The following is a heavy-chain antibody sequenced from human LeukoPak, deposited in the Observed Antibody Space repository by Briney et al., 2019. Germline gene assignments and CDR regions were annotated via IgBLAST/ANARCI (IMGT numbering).Heavy chain of an antibody. J-gene: IGHJ1*01. CDR2: IYSGGRT. Sequence: GGSLRLSCAASGFTVSSNYMTWVRQAPGKGLEWVSVIYSGGRTFDADSVKGRFTISRDNVKNTVFLQMNSLRVEDTAVYYCATVSSSWLGYFQHWGQGTLVAVSS. CDR1: GFTVSSNY. V-gene: IGHV3-66*01. D-gene: IGHD6-13*01. CDR3: ATVSSSWLGYFQH.